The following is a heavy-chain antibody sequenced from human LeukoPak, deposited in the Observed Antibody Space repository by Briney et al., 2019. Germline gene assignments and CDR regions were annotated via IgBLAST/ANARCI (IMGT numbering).Heavy chain of an antibody. CDR2: IYYSGST. D-gene: IGHD2-8*01. CDR3: ARQGCTNGVCYVADY. V-gene: IGHV4-39*01. CDR1: GGSISSSSYY. Sequence: SETLSLTCTVSGGSISSSSYYWGWIRQPPGKGLEWVGSIYYSGSTYYNPSLKSRVTISVDTSKNQFSLKLSSVTAADTVVYYCARQGCTNGVCYVADYWGQGTLVTASS. J-gene: IGHJ4*02.